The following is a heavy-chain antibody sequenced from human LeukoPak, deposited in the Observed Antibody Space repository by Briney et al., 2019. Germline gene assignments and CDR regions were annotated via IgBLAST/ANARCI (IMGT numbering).Heavy chain of an antibody. J-gene: IGHJ6*03. CDR3: ARTTEGGYTYGYFYYYYMDV. CDR1: GGSISSSSYY. V-gene: IGHV4-39*07. Sequence: SETLSLTCTVSGGSISSSSYYWGWIRQPPGKGLEWIVSIYYSGSTYYNPSLKSRVTISVDTSKNQFSLKLSSVTAADTAVYYCARTTEGGYTYGYFYYYYMDVWGKGTTVTISS. D-gene: IGHD5-18*01. CDR2: IYYSGST.